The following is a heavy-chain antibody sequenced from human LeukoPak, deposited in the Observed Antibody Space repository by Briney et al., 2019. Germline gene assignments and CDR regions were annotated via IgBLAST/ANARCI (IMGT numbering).Heavy chain of an antibody. CDR3: ARGMRFGESGVMYPEPFDY. V-gene: IGHV4-4*07. CDR2: IYTSGST. Sequence: SQTLSLTCTVSGDSISSYYWSWIRQPAGKGLEWIGRIYTSGSTNYNPSLKSRVTMSVDTSKNQFSLKLSSVTAADTAVYYCARGMRFGESGVMYPEPFDYWGQGTLVTVSS. J-gene: IGHJ4*02. D-gene: IGHD3-10*01. CDR1: GDSISSYY.